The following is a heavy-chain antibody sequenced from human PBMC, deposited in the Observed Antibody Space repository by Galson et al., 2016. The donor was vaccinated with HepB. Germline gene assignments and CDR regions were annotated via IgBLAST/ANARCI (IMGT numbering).Heavy chain of an antibody. CDR1: GGSFSSYP. CDR2: IIPIFGTT. CDR3: ARDNSAMGSPYYYGMDV. V-gene: IGHV1-69*13. Sequence: SVKVSCKVSGGSFSSYPLSWVRQAPGQGPEWMGGIIPIFGTTTYSQKFQGRLTITADESTRTAYMELSSLRSEDTAIFYCARDNSAMGSPYYYGMDVWGQGTTVTVSS. D-gene: IGHD1-26*01. J-gene: IGHJ6*02.